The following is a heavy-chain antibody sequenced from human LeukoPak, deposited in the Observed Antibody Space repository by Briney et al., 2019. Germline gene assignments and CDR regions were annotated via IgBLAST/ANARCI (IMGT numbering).Heavy chain of an antibody. CDR3: AREGYYDQDDY. CDR2: IHQDGNEK. J-gene: IGHJ4*02. D-gene: IGHD3-22*01. V-gene: IGHV3-7*01. CDR1: GFTFSTYW. Sequence: PGGSLRLSCAASGFTFSTYWMSWVRQAPGKGLEWVANIHQDGNEKYYVDSVKGRFTISRDNAKNSLYLQMNSLRAEDTAVYYCAREGYYDQDDYWGQGTLVTVSS.